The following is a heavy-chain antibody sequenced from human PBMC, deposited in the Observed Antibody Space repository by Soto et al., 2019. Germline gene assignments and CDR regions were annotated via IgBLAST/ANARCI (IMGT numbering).Heavy chain of an antibody. CDR2: FNPSGDAT. Sequence: QVQLVQSGAEVKKPGTSVKVSCKASGYIFSNYYMHWVRQAPGQGLEWMGVFNPSGDATHYAQSFQDRVSLTRDTSTSTVYMELSTLTSEDTAVYYCARRGMSKIGFDPWGPGKMVTVSS. CDR3: ARRGMSKIGFDP. CDR1: GYIFSNYY. D-gene: IGHD3-10*01. J-gene: IGHJ3*01. V-gene: IGHV1-46*01.